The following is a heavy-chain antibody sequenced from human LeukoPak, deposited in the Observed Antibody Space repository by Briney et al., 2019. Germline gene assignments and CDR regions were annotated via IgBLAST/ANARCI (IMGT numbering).Heavy chain of an antibody. V-gene: IGHV1-18*01. CDR3: ASLGSATINWFDP. CDR2: IGADNDST. Sequence: ASVKVSCKASGYIFTSYGITWVRQAPGQGLEWMGWIGADNDSTKYAQKFQGRVTITRDTSASTAYMELSSLRSEDTAVYYCASLGSATINWFDPWGQGTLVTVSS. J-gene: IGHJ5*02. CDR1: GYIFTSYG. D-gene: IGHD3-16*01.